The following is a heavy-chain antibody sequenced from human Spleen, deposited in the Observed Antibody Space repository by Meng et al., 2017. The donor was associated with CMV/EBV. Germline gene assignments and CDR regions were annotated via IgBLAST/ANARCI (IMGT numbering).Heavy chain of an antibody. V-gene: IGHV3-11*01. CDR2: IKSSANAI. Sequence: GESLKISCTTSGFTFEDYGLSWIRQAPGKGLEWVSYIKSSANAIYYADSVKGRFTISRDNAKNSLYLQMNSLRAEETAVYYCARVGRGGYYFDYWGQGTVVTVSS. CDR3: ARVGRGGYYFDY. CDR1: GFTFEDYG. J-gene: IGHJ4*02. D-gene: IGHD3-16*01.